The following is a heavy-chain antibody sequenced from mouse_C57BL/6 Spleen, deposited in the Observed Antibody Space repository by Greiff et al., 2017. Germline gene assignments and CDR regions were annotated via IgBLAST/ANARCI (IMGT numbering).Heavy chain of an antibody. V-gene: IGHV2-5*01. CDR2: IWRGGST. CDR1: GFSLTSYG. D-gene: IGHD4-1*01. CDR3: AQSEGSWEYYFDY. J-gene: IGHJ2*01. Sequence: VQLQQSGPGLVQPSQSLSITCTVSGFSLTSYGVHWVRQSPGKGLEWLGVIWRGGSTDYNAAFMSRLSITKDNSKSQVFFKMNSLQAADTAIYYCAQSEGSWEYYFDYWGQGTTLTVS.